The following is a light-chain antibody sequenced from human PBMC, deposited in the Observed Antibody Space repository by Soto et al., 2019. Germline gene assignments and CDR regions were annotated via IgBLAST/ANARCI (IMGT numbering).Light chain of an antibody. J-gene: IGKJ5*01. CDR2: DAY. Sequence: EIVLTQSPATLSLSPGESATLSCMASQSVSSYLAWYQQKPGQAPRLLIYDAYNRATGIPARFSGSGSGTDFTLTIRSLEPEDFAVYYCQQRSNWPPITFGQGTRLEIK. V-gene: IGKV3-11*01. CDR3: QQRSNWPPIT. CDR1: QSVSSY.